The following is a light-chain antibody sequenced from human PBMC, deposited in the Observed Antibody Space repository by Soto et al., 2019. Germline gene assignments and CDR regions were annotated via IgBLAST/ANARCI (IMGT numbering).Light chain of an antibody. J-gene: IGLJ1*01. Sequence: QSVLTQPASVSGSPGQSITISCTGTRSDIGAYNYVSWYQRHPGKAPQLLIYEVNSRPSGVSNRFSGSKSGNTASLTISGLQPEDEADYYCTSYTSSDTLYVFGSGTKVTLL. CDR2: EVN. CDR1: RSDIGAYNY. V-gene: IGLV2-14*01. CDR3: TSYTSSDTLYV.